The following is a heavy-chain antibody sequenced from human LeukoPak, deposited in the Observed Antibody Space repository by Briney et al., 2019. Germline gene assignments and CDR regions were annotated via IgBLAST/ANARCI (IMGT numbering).Heavy chain of an antibody. V-gene: IGHV1-8*01. J-gene: IGHJ3*02. D-gene: IGHD3-10*01. Sequence: GASVKVSCKASGYTFTSYDINWVRQAPGQGLEWMGWMNPNSGNTGYAQKFQGRVTMTRNTSISTAYMELSSLRSEDTAVYYCARGARHYGSGSYYPEDIWGQGTMVTVSS. CDR1: GYTFTSYD. CDR3: ARGARHYGSGSYYPEDI. CDR2: MNPNSGNT.